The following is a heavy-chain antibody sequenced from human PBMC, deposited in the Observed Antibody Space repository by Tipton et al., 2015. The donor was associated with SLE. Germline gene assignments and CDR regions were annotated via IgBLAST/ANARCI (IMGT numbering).Heavy chain of an antibody. Sequence: TLSLTCTVSGGSISTYYSSWFRQPAGKGLEWIGRIYTSGGTNNNPPPQSRVTMSVDTSKNQFSLKLSSVTAADTAVYYCARTYSSSSPFDYWGQGTLVTVSS. CDR1: GGSISTYY. J-gene: IGHJ4*02. CDR3: ARTYSSSSPFDY. V-gene: IGHV4-4*07. CDR2: IYTSGGT. D-gene: IGHD6-6*01.